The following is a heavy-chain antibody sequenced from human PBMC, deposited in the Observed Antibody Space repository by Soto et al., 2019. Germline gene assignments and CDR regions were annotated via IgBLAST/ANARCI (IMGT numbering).Heavy chain of an antibody. CDR2: ISYDGSNK. V-gene: IGHV3-30*18. CDR3: AKGGQQLVLWYFDL. Sequence: QVQLVESGGGVVQPGRPLRLSCAASGFTFSSYGMHWVRQAPGKGLEWVAVISYDGSNKYYADSVKGRFTISRDNSKNTLYLQMNSLRAEDTAVYYCAKGGQQLVLWYFDLWGRGTLVTVSS. D-gene: IGHD6-13*01. J-gene: IGHJ2*01. CDR1: GFTFSSYG.